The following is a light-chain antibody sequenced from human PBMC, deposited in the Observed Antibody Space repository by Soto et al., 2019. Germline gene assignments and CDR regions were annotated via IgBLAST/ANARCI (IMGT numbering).Light chain of an antibody. CDR3: QQYAGSLYT. Sequence: EIVLTQSPGTLSLSPGERATLSCRASQSVSSSYLAWYQQKPGQAPRLLIYDASIRATGIPDRFSGSGSGTDFTLTISRLEPEDFAVYYCQQYAGSLYTFGQGTKLEIK. V-gene: IGKV3-20*01. J-gene: IGKJ2*01. CDR1: QSVSSSY. CDR2: DAS.